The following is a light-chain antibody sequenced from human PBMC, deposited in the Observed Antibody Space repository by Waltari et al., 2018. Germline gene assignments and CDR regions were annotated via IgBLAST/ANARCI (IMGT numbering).Light chain of an antibody. J-gene: IGKJ1*01. V-gene: IGKV2D-29*01. CDR2: EVS. CDR3: LHSVQHPWT. CDR1: QSLLFLDGKAY. Sequence: DIVMTQTPLSLSVTPGQPASISCKSSQSLLFLDGKAYLYWFLQKPGQPPQLLIYEVSKRFSGVPARFSGSGSGTDFTLIISRVEAEDVGVYYCLHSVQHPWTFGHGTKVEIE.